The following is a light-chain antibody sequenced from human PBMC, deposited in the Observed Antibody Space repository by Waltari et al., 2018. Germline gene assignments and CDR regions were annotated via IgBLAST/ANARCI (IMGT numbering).Light chain of an antibody. V-gene: IGKV3-15*01. CDR1: PTVGYN. CDR3: QQYNNGQIT. Sequence: EVVMTQSPATLSVSPGERVTLSCRASPTVGYNLAWFQQQPGQAPRLLLYGASTRSTDIPDRFSGSGSGTAFTLTISSLQSEDFANYYCQQYNNGQITFGQGTRLDLK. CDR2: GAS. J-gene: IGKJ5*01.